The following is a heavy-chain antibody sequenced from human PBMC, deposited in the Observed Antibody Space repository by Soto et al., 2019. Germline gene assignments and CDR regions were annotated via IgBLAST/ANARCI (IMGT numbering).Heavy chain of an antibody. CDR2: IYDSGST. V-gene: IGHV4-61*08. CDR3: AAAPRY. CDR1: GGSIRSGGYY. J-gene: IGHJ4*02. D-gene: IGHD2-15*01. Sequence: SETLSLTCTVSGGSIRSGGYYLSWVRQPPGKGLEWIGYIYDSGSTNYNPSLKSRVTISVDTSKNQFSLRLTSVTAADTAVYYCAAAPRYWGQGTLVTVSS.